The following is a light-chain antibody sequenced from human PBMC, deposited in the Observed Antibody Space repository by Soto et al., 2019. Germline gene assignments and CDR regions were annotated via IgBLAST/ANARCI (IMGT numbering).Light chain of an antibody. J-gene: IGLJ2*01. V-gene: IGLV2-11*01. CDR2: DVS. CDR3: CSYAGSYTLI. CDR1: SSDVGKYIY. Sequence: QSVLTQPRSVSGSPGQSVTISCNGTSSDVGKYIYVSWFQQNPGKAPKLMIYDVSQRPSGVPDRFSGSKSGNTASLTISGLQAEDESDYYCCSYAGSYTLIFGGGTKVTVL.